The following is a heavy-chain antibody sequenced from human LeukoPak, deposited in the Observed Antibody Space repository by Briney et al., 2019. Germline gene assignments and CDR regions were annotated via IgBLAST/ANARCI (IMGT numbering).Heavy chain of an antibody. J-gene: IGHJ3*02. D-gene: IGHD5-24*01. Sequence: SQTPSLTCAISGDSVSSNSVTWNWIRQSPSRGLEWLGRTYYRSKWYNDYAVSVKSRITINPDTSKNQFSLQLNSVTPEDTAVYYCARDRDGYNLAAFDIWGQGTMVTVSS. CDR1: GDSVSSNSVT. CDR3: ARDRDGYNLAAFDI. V-gene: IGHV6-1*01. CDR2: TYYRSKWYN.